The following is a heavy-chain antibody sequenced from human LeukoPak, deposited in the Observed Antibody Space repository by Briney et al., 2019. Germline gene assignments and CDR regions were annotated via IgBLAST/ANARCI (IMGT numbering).Heavy chain of an antibody. CDR2: IYYSGST. D-gene: IGHD2-15*01. Sequence: SETLSLTCTVSGGSISSGDYYWSWIRQPPGKGLEWIGYIYYSGSTNYNPSLKSRVTISVDTSKNQFSLKLSSVTAADTAVYYCARRVAINYYYGMDVWGQGTTVTVSS. J-gene: IGHJ6*02. CDR3: ARRVAINYYYGMDV. CDR1: GGSISSGDYY. V-gene: IGHV4-30-4*08.